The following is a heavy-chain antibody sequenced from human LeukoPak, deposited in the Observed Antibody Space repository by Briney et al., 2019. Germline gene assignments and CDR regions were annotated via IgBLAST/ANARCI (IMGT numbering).Heavy chain of an antibody. V-gene: IGHV3-53*01. CDR2: IFSGGTT. D-gene: IGHD3-10*01. CDR1: GFNVSSHY. CDR3: ARRRPIWLGGEDYGLDV. J-gene: IGHJ6*04. Sequence: GGSLRFSCAASGFNVSSHYMSWVRQAPGKGLECVSVIFSGGTTYYTDSVKGRFTISRDNSNNTVYLQIKSLKVEDTAVYYCARRRPIWLGGEDYGLDVWGKGTTVTVSS.